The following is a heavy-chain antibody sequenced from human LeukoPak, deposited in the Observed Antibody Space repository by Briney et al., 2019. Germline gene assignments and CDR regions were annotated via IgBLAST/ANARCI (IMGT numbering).Heavy chain of an antibody. D-gene: IGHD1-26*01. CDR3: ARRFSEGYYYYGMDV. CDR1: GGSISSYY. V-gene: IGHV4-59*01. J-gene: IGHJ6*02. CDR2: VYYSGRT. Sequence: SETLSLTCTVSGGSISSYYWSWIRQPPGKGLEWIGYVYYSGRTNYNPSLKSRVTISVDTSKNQYSLKLSSVTAADTAVYYCARRFSEGYYYYGMDVWGQGTTVTVSS.